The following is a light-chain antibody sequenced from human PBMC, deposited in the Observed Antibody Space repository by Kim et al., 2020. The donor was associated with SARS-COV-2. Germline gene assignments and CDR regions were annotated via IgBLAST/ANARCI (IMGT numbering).Light chain of an antibody. CDR2: GVS. Sequence: VSPGERATLSCRASQRISNNLAWFQQKPGQAPRLLMYGVSTRATGVPVRFSGSGSGTEFTLTISSLQSEDFAVYYCQQYINWPRTFGQGTKVDIK. J-gene: IGKJ1*01. CDR3: QQYINWPRT. V-gene: IGKV3-15*01. CDR1: QRISNN.